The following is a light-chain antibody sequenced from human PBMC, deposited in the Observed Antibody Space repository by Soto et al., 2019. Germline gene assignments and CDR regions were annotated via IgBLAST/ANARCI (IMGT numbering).Light chain of an antibody. CDR1: SSDVGGYNY. CDR2: DVI. Sequence: QSVLTQPPSASGSLGQSVTISCTGTSSDVGGYNYVSWYQQDPGKAPKLLIYDVIHHPSGVPDRFSGSKSGNTASLTVSGLQDEDETHYYCCSYAGSNRLVFGTGTKVTVL. V-gene: IGLV2-8*01. J-gene: IGLJ1*01. CDR3: CSYAGSNRLV.